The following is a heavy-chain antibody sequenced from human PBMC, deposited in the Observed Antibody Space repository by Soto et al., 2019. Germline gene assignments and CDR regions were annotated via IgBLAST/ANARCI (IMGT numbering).Heavy chain of an antibody. J-gene: IGHJ4*02. V-gene: IGHV4-59*08. CDR2: IYYSGST. Sequence: LSLTCTVSGGSISSYYWSWIRQPPGKGLEWIGYIYYSGSTNYNPSLKSRVTISVDTSKNQVSMKLTSVTAADTAVYYCARHYSSGWYYFDYWGQGTLVTVSS. D-gene: IGHD6-19*01. CDR1: GGSISSYY. CDR3: ARHYSSGWYYFDY.